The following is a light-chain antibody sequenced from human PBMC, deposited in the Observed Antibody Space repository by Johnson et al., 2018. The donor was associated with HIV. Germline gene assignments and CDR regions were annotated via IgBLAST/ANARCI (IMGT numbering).Light chain of an antibody. J-gene: IGLJ1*01. V-gene: IGLV1-51*01. CDR1: SSNIGNNY. Sequence: QSVLTQPPSVSAAPGQKVTVSCSGISSNIGNNYVSWYQQFPGTAPKLLIYDNNKRPSGIPDRFSGSKSDTSATLGITGLQTGDEADYYCGTWASSLSAVVFGTGTHVTVL. CDR3: GTWASSLSAVV. CDR2: DNN.